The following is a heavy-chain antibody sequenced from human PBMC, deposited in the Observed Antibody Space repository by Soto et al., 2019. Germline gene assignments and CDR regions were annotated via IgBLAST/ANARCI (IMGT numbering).Heavy chain of an antibody. Sequence: GASVKVSCEVSGYTLTELSMHWVRQAPGKGLEWMGGFDPEDGETIYAQKFQGRVTMTEDTSTDTAYMELSSLRSEDTAVYYCATGPRYGSGSYPFDYWGQGTLVTVSS. D-gene: IGHD3-10*01. V-gene: IGHV1-24*01. J-gene: IGHJ4*02. CDR2: FDPEDGET. CDR1: GYTLTELS. CDR3: ATGPRYGSGSYPFDY.